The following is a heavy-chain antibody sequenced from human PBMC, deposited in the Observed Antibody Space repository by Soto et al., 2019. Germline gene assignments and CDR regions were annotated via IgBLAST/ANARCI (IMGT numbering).Heavy chain of an antibody. V-gene: IGHV3-23*01. J-gene: IGHJ6*04. CDR2: IAGGSSDAS. CDR1: GFTFSNYD. CDR3: TKGGWLDV. Sequence: GGSLRLSCVISGFTFSNYDMTWVRQAPGKGLEWVSAIAGGSSDASYYADSVRGRFTTSRDNSKNALYLQMHSLRAEDTAIYYCTKGGWLDVWGKGTTVTVSS.